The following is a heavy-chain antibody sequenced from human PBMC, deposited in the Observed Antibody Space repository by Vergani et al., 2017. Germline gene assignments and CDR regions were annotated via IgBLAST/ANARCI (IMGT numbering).Heavy chain of an antibody. Sequence: EVQLLESGGGLVQPGGSLRLSCAASGFTFSSYAMSWVRQAPGKGLEWVSASSGSGGSTYYADSVKGRFTISRDNSKNTLYLQMNSLRAEDTAVYYCARDPTVVAATTHLDYWGQGTLVTVSS. V-gene: IGHV3-23*01. J-gene: IGHJ4*02. CDR1: GFTFSSYA. CDR3: ARDPTVVAATTHLDY. D-gene: IGHD2-15*01. CDR2: SSGSGGST.